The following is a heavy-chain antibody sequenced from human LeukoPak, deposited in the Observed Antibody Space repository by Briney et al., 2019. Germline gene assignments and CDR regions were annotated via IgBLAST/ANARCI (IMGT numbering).Heavy chain of an antibody. CDR1: GYTFTGYY. CDR2: MNPNSGNT. Sequence: ASVKVSCKASGYTFTGYYMHWVRQATGQGLEWMGWMNPNSGNTGYAQKFQGRVTMTRNTSISTAYMELSSLRSEDTAVYYCARGGSYSSSGIYYYYYMDVWGKGTTVTVSS. V-gene: IGHV1-8*02. J-gene: IGHJ6*03. D-gene: IGHD6-6*01. CDR3: ARGGSYSSSGIYYYYYMDV.